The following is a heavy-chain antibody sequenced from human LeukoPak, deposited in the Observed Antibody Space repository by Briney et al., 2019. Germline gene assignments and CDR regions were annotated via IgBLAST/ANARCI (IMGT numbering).Heavy chain of an antibody. D-gene: IGHD6-19*01. J-gene: IGHJ4*02. Sequence: ASVKVSCKVSGYILTELSMHWVRQAPGKGLEWMGGFDPEDGETIYAQKFQGRVTMTEDTSTDTAYMELSSLRSEDTAAYYCATRQWLAYYFDYWGQGTLVTVSS. CDR3: ATRQWLAYYFDY. V-gene: IGHV1-24*01. CDR2: FDPEDGET. CDR1: GYILTELS.